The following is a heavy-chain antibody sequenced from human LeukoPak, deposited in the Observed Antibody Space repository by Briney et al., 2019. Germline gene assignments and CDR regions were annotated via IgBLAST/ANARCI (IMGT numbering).Heavy chain of an antibody. J-gene: IGHJ4*02. D-gene: IGHD3-10*01. Sequence: ASVKVSCKASGYAFTGYYMHWLRQAPGQGLEWMGRINPNNGGTNYAQKFQGRVTMTRDTSISTAYMELSRLRSDDTAVYYCARARGTSGSYFGEDFDYWGQGTLVTVSS. CDR1: GYAFTGYY. CDR2: INPNNGGT. CDR3: ARARGTSGSYFGEDFDY. V-gene: IGHV1-2*06.